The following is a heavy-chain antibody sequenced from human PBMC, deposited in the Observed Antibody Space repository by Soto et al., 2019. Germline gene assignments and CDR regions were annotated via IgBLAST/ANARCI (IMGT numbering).Heavy chain of an antibody. CDR2: ISYDGSNK. CDR1: GFTFSRYA. CDR3: ARDLDYSRSLDY. V-gene: IGHV3-30-3*01. D-gene: IGHD4-4*01. Sequence: RLSCAASGFTFSRYAMHWVRQAPGKGLEWVAVISYDGSNKYYADSVKGRFTISRDNSKNTLYLQMNSLRAEDTAVYYCARDLDYSRSLDYWGQGTLVTVSS. J-gene: IGHJ4*02.